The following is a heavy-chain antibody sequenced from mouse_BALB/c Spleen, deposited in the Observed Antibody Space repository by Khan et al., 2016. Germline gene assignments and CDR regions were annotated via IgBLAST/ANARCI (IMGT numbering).Heavy chain of an antibody. J-gene: IGHJ3*01. CDR2: ISSGGSYT. V-gene: IGHV5-9-4*01. CDR3: ARAYSPY. CDR1: GFTFSSYA. Sequence: EVELVESGGGLVKPGGSLKLSCAASGFTFSSYAMSWVRQSPEKRLEWVAEISSGGSYTYYPDTVTGRFTISRDNAKHTLYLEMSSLRSEDTAMYYCARAYSPYWGQGTLVTVSA. D-gene: IGHD2-12*01.